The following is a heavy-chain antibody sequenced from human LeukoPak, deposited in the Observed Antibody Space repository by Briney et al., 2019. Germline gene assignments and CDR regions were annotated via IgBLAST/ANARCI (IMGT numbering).Heavy chain of an antibody. CDR3: ARGDYDSSGYHI. CDR2: IIPIFGTA. D-gene: IGHD3-22*01. CDR1: GGTFSSYA. Sequence: ASVKVSCKASGGTFSSYAISWVRQAPGQGLEWMGGIIPIFGTANYGQKFQGRVTITTDESTSTAYMELSSLRSEDTAVYYCARGDYDSSGYHIWCRGTMVPVSS. V-gene: IGHV1-69*05. J-gene: IGHJ3*02.